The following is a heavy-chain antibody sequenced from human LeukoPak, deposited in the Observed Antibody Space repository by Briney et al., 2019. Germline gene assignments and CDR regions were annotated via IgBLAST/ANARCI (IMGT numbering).Heavy chain of an antibody. CDR2: ISGSGGST. V-gene: IGHV3-23*01. CDR1: GFTFSSYG. CDR3: ARASIVGATTFDY. J-gene: IGHJ4*02. Sequence: GGSLRLSCAASGFTFSSYGMSWVRQAPGKGLEWVSAISGSGGSTYYADSVKGRFTISRDNAKNSLYLQMNSLRAEDTAVYYCARASIVGATTFDYWGQGTLVTVSS. D-gene: IGHD1-26*01.